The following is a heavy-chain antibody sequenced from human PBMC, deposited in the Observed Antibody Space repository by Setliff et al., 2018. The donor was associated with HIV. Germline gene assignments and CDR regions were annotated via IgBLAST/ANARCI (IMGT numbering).Heavy chain of an antibody. V-gene: IGHV3-48*01. Sequence: GGSLRLSCAASGLLFTNAWMSWVRQAPGKGLEWVSYISSSSTTIYYADSVKGRFTISRDNAKNSLYLQMNSLRAEDTAVYYCATLDLGDIVLGNPRLFYFQHWGQGTLVTVSS. CDR2: ISSSSTTI. J-gene: IGHJ1*01. CDR1: GLLFTNAW. D-gene: IGHD2-8*02. CDR3: ATLDLGDIVLGNPRLFYFQH.